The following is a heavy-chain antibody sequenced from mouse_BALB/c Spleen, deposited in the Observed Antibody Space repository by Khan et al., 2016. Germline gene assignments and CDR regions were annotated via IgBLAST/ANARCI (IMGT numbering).Heavy chain of an antibody. CDR1: GYSITSDYA. V-gene: IGHV3-2*02. J-gene: IGHJ1*01. CDR2: IRCSGST. CDR3: TRSPTATRYFDV. Sequence: EVQLQESGPGLVKPSQSLSLTCTVTGYSITSDYAWNWIRQFPGNKLEWTGYIRCSGSTTYNPSLKSRTSITRDTSKNQFFLQLYSVTTEDTATYYCTRSPTATRYFDVWGAGTTVTVSS. D-gene: IGHD1-2*01.